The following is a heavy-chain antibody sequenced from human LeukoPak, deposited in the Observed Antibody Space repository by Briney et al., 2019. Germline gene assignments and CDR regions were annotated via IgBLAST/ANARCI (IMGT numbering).Heavy chain of an antibody. J-gene: IGHJ6*02. Sequence: GRSLRLSCAASGFTFSSYGTHWVRQAPGKGLEWVALISYDGSNEYYADSVRGRFTISRDNSKFTLYMQMNSLRAEDTAVYYCAKGGNSLAYGMDVWGQGTTVTVSS. CDR1: GFTFSSYG. V-gene: IGHV3-30*18. D-gene: IGHD4-23*01. CDR2: ISYDGSNE. CDR3: AKGGNSLAYGMDV.